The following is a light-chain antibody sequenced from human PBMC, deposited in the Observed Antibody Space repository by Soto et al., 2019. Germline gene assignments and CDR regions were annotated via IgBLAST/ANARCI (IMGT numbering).Light chain of an antibody. CDR3: LSYTTSSSYV. J-gene: IGLJ1*01. Sequence: QSALTQPRSVSGSPGQSVTISCTGTGNDVGAYNRVSWYQQHSGKAPKLMIYEVSNRPSGVSNRFSGSKSGNTASLTISGLQAEDEADYYCLSYTTSSSYVFGTGTKLTVL. CDR2: EVS. CDR1: GNDVGAYNR. V-gene: IGLV2-14*01.